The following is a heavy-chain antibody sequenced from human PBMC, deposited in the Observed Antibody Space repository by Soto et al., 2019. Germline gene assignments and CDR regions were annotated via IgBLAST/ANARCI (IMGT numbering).Heavy chain of an antibody. J-gene: IGHJ6*02. D-gene: IGHD3-10*01. CDR3: AFGEESRYYYYGMDV. V-gene: IGHV3-64*04. CDR2: ISSGAGST. CDR1: GFIFSIYA. Sequence: GGSLILSCSGSGFIFSIYAIHWVRQAPGKGLEWVPAISSGAGSTLYADSVKSRFTISRDNSKNTLYLQMNGLRAEDTAVYYCAFGEESRYYYYGMDVWGQGTTVTVSS.